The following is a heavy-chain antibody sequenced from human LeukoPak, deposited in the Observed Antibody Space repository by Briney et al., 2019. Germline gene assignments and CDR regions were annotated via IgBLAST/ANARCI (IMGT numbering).Heavy chain of an antibody. D-gene: IGHD6-13*01. V-gene: IGHV4-34*01. CDR3: ARDFGYSSSWFRPYGMDV. CDR1: GGSFSGYY. CDR2: INHSGST. J-gene: IGHJ6*02. Sequence: SETLSLTCAVYGGSFSGYYWSWIRQPPGKGLEWIGEINHSGSTNYNPSLKSRVTISVDTSKNQFSLKLSSVTAADTAVYYCARDFGYSSSWFRPYGMDVWGQGTTVTVSS.